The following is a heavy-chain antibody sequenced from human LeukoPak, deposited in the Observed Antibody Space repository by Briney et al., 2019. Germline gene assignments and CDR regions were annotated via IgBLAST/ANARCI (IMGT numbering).Heavy chain of an antibody. CDR2: ISNTGNTI. CDR3: ARDLLYVTTSDY. V-gene: IGHV3-11*04. J-gene: IGHJ4*02. Sequence: GGSLRLSCAASGFTFSDYYMNWFRQAPGKGLEWVSSISNTGNTIYYADSVKGRFTISRDNAANSLYLQMHSLRVEDTATYYCARDLLYVTTSDYWGQGTLVTVSS. D-gene: IGHD4-11*01. CDR1: GFTFSDYY.